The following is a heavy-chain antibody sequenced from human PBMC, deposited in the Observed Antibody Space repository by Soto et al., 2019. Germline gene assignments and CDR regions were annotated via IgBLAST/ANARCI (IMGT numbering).Heavy chain of an antibody. D-gene: IGHD6-19*01. CDR3: AKDFTPLQWLGNNYFDY. CDR1: GFTFSSYG. J-gene: IGHJ4*02. V-gene: IGHV3-30*18. CDR2: ISYDGSNK. Sequence: GGSLRLSCAASGFTFSSYGMHWVRQAPGKGLEWVAVISYDGSNKYYADSVKGRFTISRDNSKNTLYLQMNSLRAEDTAVYYCAKDFTPLQWLGNNYFDYWGQGTLVTVSS.